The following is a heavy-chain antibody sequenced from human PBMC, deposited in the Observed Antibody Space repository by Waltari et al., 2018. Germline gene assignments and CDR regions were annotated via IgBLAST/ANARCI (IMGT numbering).Heavy chain of an antibody. CDR3: AKDDWDY. J-gene: IGHJ4*02. Sequence: EVQLVESGGGLVQPGGSLRLSCAASGFIFSSSSMNWVRQAPGQGLEWVSYISSGSSSTYYADSVKGRFTISRDDAKKSLYLQMDSLRGEDTAVYYCAKDDWDYWGQGTLVTVSS. CDR1: GFIFSSSS. CDR2: ISSGSSST. D-gene: IGHD2-21*01. V-gene: IGHV3-48*04.